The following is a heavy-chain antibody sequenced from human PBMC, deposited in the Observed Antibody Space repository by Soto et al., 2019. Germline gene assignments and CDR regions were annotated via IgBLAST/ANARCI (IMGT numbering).Heavy chain of an antibody. V-gene: IGHV5-51*01. J-gene: IGHJ4*02. D-gene: IGHD3-3*01. CDR2: IYPSDSDT. CDR1: GYNFAGYW. Sequence: RESLKISCKGSGYNFAGYWIAWVRQMPGKGLELMGIIYPSDSDTRYRPSFQGQVTISADKSISSAYLQWSSLRASDTAMYYCARGGVSTRTYDYSGQGTAVTVSS. CDR3: ARGGVSTRTYDY.